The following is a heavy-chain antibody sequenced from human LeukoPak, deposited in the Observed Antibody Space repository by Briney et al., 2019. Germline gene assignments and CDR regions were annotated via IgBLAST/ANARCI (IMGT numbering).Heavy chain of an antibody. CDR1: GFTFSSYS. J-gene: IGHJ4*02. Sequence: GGSLRLSCAASGFTFSSYSMNWVRQAPGKGLEWVSYISISRSTIYYADSVKGRFTISRDNAKNSLYLQMNSLRAEDRAVYYCARARVGATSMGQDYWGQGTLVTVSS. V-gene: IGHV3-48*04. D-gene: IGHD1-26*01. CDR3: ARARVGATSMGQDY. CDR2: ISISRSTI.